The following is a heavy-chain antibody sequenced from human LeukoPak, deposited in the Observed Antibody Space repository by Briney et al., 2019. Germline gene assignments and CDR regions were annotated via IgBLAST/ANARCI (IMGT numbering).Heavy chain of an antibody. CDR3: TKERGGGGRRINLMVGGYGP. V-gene: IGHV3-30*04. J-gene: IGHJ5*02. D-gene: IGHD3-22*01. CDR1: GFTFSGFA. Sequence: GTSLRLSCAGSGFTFSGFAMHWVRQAPGKGLEWVAAISYHGRDKYYADAVSGRFTISRDNSKNTLHVEMNSLRTDDTAVYYCTKERGGGGRRINLMVGGYGPWGQGTQVTVSS. CDR2: ISYHGRDK.